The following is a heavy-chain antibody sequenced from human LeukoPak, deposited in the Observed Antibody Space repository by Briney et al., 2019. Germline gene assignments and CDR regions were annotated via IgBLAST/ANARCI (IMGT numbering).Heavy chain of an antibody. CDR3: AHRGGAVAGLYYFDY. CDR1: GFSLTTSGVG. Sequence: SGPTLVNHTQTLTLTCTCSGFSLTTSGVGVGWIRQPPGKALEWLALIYWSDDKRFSPSLKSRLAITRDTSKNQVVLTMTNMDPVATATYYCAHRGGAVAGLYYFDYWGQGTLVTVSS. CDR2: IYWSDDK. J-gene: IGHJ4*02. V-gene: IGHV2-5*01. D-gene: IGHD6-19*01.